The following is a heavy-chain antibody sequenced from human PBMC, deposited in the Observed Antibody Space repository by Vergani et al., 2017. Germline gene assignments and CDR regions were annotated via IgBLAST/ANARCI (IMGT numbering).Heavy chain of an antibody. CDR3: AKEPHYDSSGLFDY. Sequence: EVQLVESGGGLVKPGGSLRLSCAASGFTFSSYSMNWVRQAPGKGLEWVSGISWNSGSIGYADSVKGRFTISRDNAKNSLYLQMNSLRAEDTALYYCAKEPHYDSSGLFDYWGQGTLVTVSS. CDR1: GFTFSSYS. CDR2: ISWNSGSI. D-gene: IGHD3-22*01. J-gene: IGHJ4*02. V-gene: IGHV3-9*01.